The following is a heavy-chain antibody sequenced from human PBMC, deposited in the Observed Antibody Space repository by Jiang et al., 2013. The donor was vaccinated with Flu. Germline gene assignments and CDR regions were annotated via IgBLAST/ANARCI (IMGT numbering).Heavy chain of an antibody. Sequence: SVKVSCKASGYTFTSYAMHWVRQAPGQRLEWMGWINAGNGNTKYSQKFQGRVTITRDTSASTAYMELSSLRSEDTAVYYCARDPSYYYDSSGYYPHYYYYGMDVWGKGTTVTVSS. CDR3: ARDPSYYYDSSGYYPHYYYYGMDV. V-gene: IGHV1-3*01. CDR2: INAGNGNT. J-gene: IGHJ6*04. D-gene: IGHD3-22*01. CDR1: GYTFTSYA.